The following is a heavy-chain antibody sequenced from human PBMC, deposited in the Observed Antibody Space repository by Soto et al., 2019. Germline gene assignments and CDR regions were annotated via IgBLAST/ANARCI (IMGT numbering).Heavy chain of an antibody. D-gene: IGHD1-26*01. CDR3: ATSASSDH. V-gene: IGHV3-30*03. CDR2: ISYDGSHK. J-gene: IGHJ4*02. Sequence: VQLVESGGGVVQPGRSLRLSCVASGFLFDTYGMHWVRQTPGKGLEWVAIISYDGSHKEYADSVKGRFAISRDNSENTLYLQMNKLGVEDTALYYCATSASSDHWGQGTQVTVSS. CDR1: GFLFDTYG.